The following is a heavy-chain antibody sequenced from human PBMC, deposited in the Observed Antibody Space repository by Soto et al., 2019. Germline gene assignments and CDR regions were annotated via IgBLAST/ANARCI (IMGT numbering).Heavy chain of an antibody. V-gene: IGHV4-59*01. J-gene: IGHJ6*02. CDR3: ARDHIVVVPAAPNYYYYYGMDV. CDR1: GGSISSYY. D-gene: IGHD2-2*01. Sequence: SETLSLTCTVSGGSISSYYWSWIRQPPGKGLEWIGYIYYSGSTNYNPSLKSRVTISVDTSKNQFSLKLSSVTAADTAVYYCARDHIVVVPAAPNYYYYYGMDVWGQGTTVTVSS. CDR2: IYYSGST.